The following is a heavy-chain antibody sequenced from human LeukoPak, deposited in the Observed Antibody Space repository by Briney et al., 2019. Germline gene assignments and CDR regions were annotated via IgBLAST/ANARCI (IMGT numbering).Heavy chain of an antibody. D-gene: IGHD6-19*01. CDR1: GFTFSSYA. J-gene: IGHJ4*02. Sequence: GGSLRLSCAASGFTFSSYAMHWVRQAPGKGLEWVAVISYDGSNKYYADSVKGRFTISRDNSKNTLYLQMNSLRAEDTAVYYCARTGYSSGWYFAHFDYWGQGTLVTVSS. CDR2: ISYDGSNK. CDR3: ARTGYSSGWYFAHFDY. V-gene: IGHV3-30-3*01.